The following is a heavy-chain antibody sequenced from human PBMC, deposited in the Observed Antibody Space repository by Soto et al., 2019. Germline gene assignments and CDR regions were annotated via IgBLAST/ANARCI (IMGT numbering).Heavy chain of an antibody. Sequence: GASVKVSCKASGYTFTSYAMHWVRQAPGQRLEWMGWINAGNGNTKYSQKFQGRVTITRDTSASTAYMELSSLRSEDTAVYYCARPKTGGHAFGIWGQGTMVTVSS. CDR1: GYTFTSYA. V-gene: IGHV1-3*01. CDR3: ARPKTGGHAFGI. J-gene: IGHJ3*02. CDR2: INAGNGNT.